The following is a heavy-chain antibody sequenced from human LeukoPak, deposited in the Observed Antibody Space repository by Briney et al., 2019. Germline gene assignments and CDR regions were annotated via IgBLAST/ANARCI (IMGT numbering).Heavy chain of an antibody. CDR1: GFTVSSNY. CDR3: ASRQMDYFDY. CDR2: LYSGGST. V-gene: IGHV3-53*01. D-gene: IGHD5-24*01. Sequence: GGSLRLSCAASGFTVSSNYMSWVRQASGKGLEWVSILYSGGSTYYADSVKGRFTISRDSSKNTLYLQMNSLRAEDTAVYYCASRQMDYFDYWGQGTLVTVSS. J-gene: IGHJ4*02.